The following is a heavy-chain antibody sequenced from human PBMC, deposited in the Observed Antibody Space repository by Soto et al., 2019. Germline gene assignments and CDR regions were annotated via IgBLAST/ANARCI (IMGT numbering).Heavy chain of an antibody. D-gene: IGHD2-2*02. Sequence: PGESLKISCKGSGYSFTSYWISWVPQLPGKGLEWMGRIDPSDSYTNYSPSFQGHVTISADKSISTAYLQWSSLKASDTAMYYCATNTVGYYYGMDVWGQGTTVTVSS. CDR3: ATNTVGYYYGMDV. J-gene: IGHJ6*02. CDR2: IDPSDSYT. CDR1: GYSFTSYW. V-gene: IGHV5-10-1*01.